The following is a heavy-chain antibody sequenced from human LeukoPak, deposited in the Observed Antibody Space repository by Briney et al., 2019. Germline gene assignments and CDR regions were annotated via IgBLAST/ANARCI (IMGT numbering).Heavy chain of an antibody. CDR3: TRDLAAAAT. V-gene: IGHV3-7*03. D-gene: IGHD6-13*01. CDR1: GFTFSTYW. CDR2: INQDGKKR. Sequence: GGSLRLSCAASGFTFSTYWTSWVRQAPGKGLEWVANINQDGKKRFYVDSVKGRFTISRDNAKNSLFLQMNSLTAEDTAIYYCTRDLAAAATWGQGTLVTVSS. J-gene: IGHJ5*02.